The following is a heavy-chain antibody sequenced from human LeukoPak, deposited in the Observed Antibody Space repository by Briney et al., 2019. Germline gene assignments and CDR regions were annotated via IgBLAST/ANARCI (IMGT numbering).Heavy chain of an antibody. CDR3: ARHWRIAAAGGYYYYYMDV. J-gene: IGHJ6*03. CDR2: MNPNSGNT. Sequence: ASVKVSCKASGYTFTSYDINWVRQATGQGLEWMGWMNPNSGNTGYAQKFQGRVTMTRNTSISTAYMELSSLRSEDTAVYYCARHWRIAAAGGYYYYYMDVWGKGTTVTVSS. CDR1: GYTFTSYD. V-gene: IGHV1-8*01. D-gene: IGHD6-13*01.